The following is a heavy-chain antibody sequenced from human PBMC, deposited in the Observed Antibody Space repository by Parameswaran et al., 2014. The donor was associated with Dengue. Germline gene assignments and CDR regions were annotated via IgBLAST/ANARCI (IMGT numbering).Heavy chain of an antibody. D-gene: IGHD2-15*01. J-gene: IGHJ6*03. CDR2: ISSSSSYM. CDR3: ARDGAPYCSGGRCYYYMDV. V-gene: IGHV3-21*01. Sequence: KWIRQPPGKGLEWVSSISSSSSYMYYADSVKGRFTISRDNAKNSLYLQMNSLRAEDTAVYYCARDGAPYCSGGRCYYYMDVWGKGTTVTVSS.